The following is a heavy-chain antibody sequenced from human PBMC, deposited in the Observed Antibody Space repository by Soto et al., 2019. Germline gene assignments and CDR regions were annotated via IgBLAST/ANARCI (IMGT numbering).Heavy chain of an antibody. CDR3: AKTRLYDNNDYHRDGFDV. CDR2: ISGSGTAT. V-gene: IGHV3-23*01. D-gene: IGHD3-22*01. J-gene: IGHJ3*01. Sequence: EVKMLESGGGLVQAGGSLRLSCAASGFPFRTYSMRWGRQAPRKGLEWVSGISGSGTATDYTDSVKCRFTVARDKSQDTLFLQMNTMRVEDTAVYYCAKTRLYDNNDYHRDGFDVWGPGTVVTVS. CDR1: GFPFRTYS.